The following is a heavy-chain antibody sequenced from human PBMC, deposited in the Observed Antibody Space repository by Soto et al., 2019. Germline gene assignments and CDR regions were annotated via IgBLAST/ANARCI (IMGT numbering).Heavy chain of an antibody. CDR3: ARDDYPYYDDSSGYHFDY. V-gene: IGHV3-30*03. J-gene: IGHJ4*02. D-gene: IGHD3-22*01. Sequence: GGSLRLSCAASGFTFSSYGMHWVRQAPGKGLEWVAVIPYDGSNKYYADSVKGRFTISRDNAKNSLYLQMNSLRAEDTAVYYCARDDYPYYDDSSGYHFDYWGQGALVTVSS. CDR1: GFTFSSYG. CDR2: IPYDGSNK.